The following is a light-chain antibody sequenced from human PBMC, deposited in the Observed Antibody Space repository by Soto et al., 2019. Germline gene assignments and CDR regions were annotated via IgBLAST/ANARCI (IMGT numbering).Light chain of an antibody. J-gene: IGKJ2*01. V-gene: IGKV3-15*01. CDR1: QSVSSN. CDR3: QQRYSSEFT. Sequence: EIVMTQSPATLSVSAGERATLSCRASQSVSSNLAWYQQKPGQAPTLLIYGASTKATGIPARFSGSGSGTEFTRTTKHLQSEDLANSYCQQRYSSEFTLGQETEMEIK. CDR2: GAS.